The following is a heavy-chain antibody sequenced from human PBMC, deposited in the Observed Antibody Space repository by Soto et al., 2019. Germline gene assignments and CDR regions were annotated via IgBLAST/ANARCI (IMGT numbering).Heavy chain of an antibody. CDR3: ARVERGTATTVVDAFDI. Sequence: QVQLQQWGAGLLKPSETLSLTCAVYGGFVTSGSYYWSWIRQPPGKGLEWIGEMSHSGGTQFNPSLKSRVTISVDTSKNQFTLKMSSVTAAHTALYYCARVERGTATTVVDAFDIWGPGTMVTVSS. CDR1: GGFVTSGSYY. V-gene: IGHV4-34*01. J-gene: IGHJ3*02. CDR2: MSHSGGT. D-gene: IGHD2-21*02.